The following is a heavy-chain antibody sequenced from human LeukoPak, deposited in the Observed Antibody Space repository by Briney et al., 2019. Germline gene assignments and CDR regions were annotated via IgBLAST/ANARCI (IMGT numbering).Heavy chain of an antibody. V-gene: IGHV3-53*01. CDR2: IYSGGST. Sequence: GGSLRLSCAASGFTFTTYAMSWVRQAPGKGLEWVSVIYSGGSTYYADSVKGRFTISRDNSKNTLYLQMNSLRAEDTAVYYCATSGYDYDFDYWGQGTLVTVSS. D-gene: IGHD5-12*01. CDR3: ATSGYDYDFDY. CDR1: GFTFTTYA. J-gene: IGHJ4*02.